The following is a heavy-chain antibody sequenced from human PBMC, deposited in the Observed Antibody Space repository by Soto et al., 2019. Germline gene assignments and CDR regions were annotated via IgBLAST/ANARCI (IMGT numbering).Heavy chain of an antibody. CDR3: AKGSIEYSASVDN. D-gene: IGHD4-4*01. CDR1: GFSFSSYA. CDR2: ISARGGSS. J-gene: IGHJ4*02. V-gene: IGHV3-23*01. Sequence: DVQLLESGGGLVQPGGPLRLSCAASGFSFSSYAMVWVRQAPGKGLEWVSVISARGGSSYFADSVKGRFTISRDNSKNVVSLEMNSLRAEDTAIYFCAKGSIEYSASVDNWGQGTLVLVSS.